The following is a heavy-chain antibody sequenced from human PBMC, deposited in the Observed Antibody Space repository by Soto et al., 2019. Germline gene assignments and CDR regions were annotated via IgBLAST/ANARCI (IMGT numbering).Heavy chain of an antibody. Sequence: GGSLRLSCAASGFTFSSYGMHWVRQAPGKGLEWVAVISYDGSNKYYADSVKGRFTISRDNSKNTLYLQMNSLRAEDTAVYYCAKPPSTHYYYYMDVWGKGTTVTVSS. V-gene: IGHV3-30*18. CDR1: GFTFSSYG. J-gene: IGHJ6*03. CDR3: AKPPSTHYYYYMDV. CDR2: ISYDGSNK.